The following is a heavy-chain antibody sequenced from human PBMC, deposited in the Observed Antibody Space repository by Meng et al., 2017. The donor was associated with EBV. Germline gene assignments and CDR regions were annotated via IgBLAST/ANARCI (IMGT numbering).Heavy chain of an antibody. Sequence: QVQLVQSWAEVKKPGASVKVACKASGYTFTSYYLHWVRQAPGQGLEWMGIIIPAGGNTNYAQKFRGRFTMTRDTSTSTVYMDLSILTSEDTAVYYCVRELVGGTFDYWGQGTLVTVSS. V-gene: IGHV1-46*01. CDR1: GYTFTSYY. D-gene: IGHD1/OR15-1a*01. CDR3: VRELVGGTFDY. CDR2: IIPAGGNT. J-gene: IGHJ4*02.